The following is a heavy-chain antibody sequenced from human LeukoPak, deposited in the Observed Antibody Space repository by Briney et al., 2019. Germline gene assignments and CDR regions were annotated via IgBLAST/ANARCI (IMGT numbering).Heavy chain of an antibody. Sequence: PGGSLRLSCAASGFTFSSYWMSWVRQAPGKGLEWVANIKQDGSEKYYVDFVKGRFTISRDNAKNSLYLQMNSLRAEDTAVYYCARQRNRIPGYSSPFDYWGQGTLVTVSS. CDR3: ARQRNRIPGYSSPFDY. CDR1: GFTFSSYW. CDR2: IKQDGSEK. D-gene: IGHD6-13*01. J-gene: IGHJ4*02. V-gene: IGHV3-7*01.